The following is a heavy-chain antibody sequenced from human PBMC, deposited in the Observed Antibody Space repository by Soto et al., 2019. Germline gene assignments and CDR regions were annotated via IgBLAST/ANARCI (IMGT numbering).Heavy chain of an antibody. CDR2: ISYDGSNK. CDR3: AKVGGDYGGFRP. D-gene: IGHD4-17*01. Sequence: QAQLVGSGGGVVQPGRSLRLSCAASGFTFSSYGMHWVRQAPGKGLEWVAVISYDGSNKYYADSVKGRFTISRDNSKNTLYLQMNSLRAEDTAVYYCAKVGGDYGGFRPWGQGTLVTVSS. CDR1: GFTFSSYG. V-gene: IGHV3-30*18. J-gene: IGHJ5*02.